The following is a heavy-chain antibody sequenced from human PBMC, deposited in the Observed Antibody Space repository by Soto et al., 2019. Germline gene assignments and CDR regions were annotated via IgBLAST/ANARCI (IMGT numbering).Heavy chain of an antibody. D-gene: IGHD6-25*01. CDR2: IFHTGGT. Sequence: QVQLQESGPGLVKPSETLSLTCTVSSDSIAGENWWSWVRQPPGMGLEGIGEIFHTGGTNYNPSLKSRVTMEVAKSENQFSLQLISATAAETAVYYCARVFSSGSGWMYYFDFWGQGTLVSVSS. CDR1: SDSIAGENW. J-gene: IGHJ4*02. V-gene: IGHV4-4*02. CDR3: ARVFSSGSGWMYYFDF.